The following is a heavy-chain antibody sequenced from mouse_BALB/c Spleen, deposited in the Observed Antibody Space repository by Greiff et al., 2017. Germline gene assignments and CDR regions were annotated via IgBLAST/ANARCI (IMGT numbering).Heavy chain of an antibody. Sequence: DVHLVESGGGLVKPGGSLKLSCAASGFTFSSYTMSWVRQTPEKRLEWVATISSGGSYTYYPDSVKGRFTISRDNAKNTLYLQMSSLKSEDTAMYYCTRDTTVVASDYWGQGTTLTVAS. CDR2: ISSGGSYT. CDR3: TRDTTVVASDY. D-gene: IGHD1-1*01. J-gene: IGHJ2*01. V-gene: IGHV5-6-4*01. CDR1: GFTFSSYT.